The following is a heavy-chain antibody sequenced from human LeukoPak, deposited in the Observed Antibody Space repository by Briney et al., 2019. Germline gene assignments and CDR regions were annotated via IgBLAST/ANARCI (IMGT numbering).Heavy chain of an antibody. Sequence: SQTLSLTCTVSGGSISSGGYYWSWIRQPPGKGLEWIGYIYHSGSTYYNPSLKSRVTISVDRSKNQFSLKLSSVTAADTAVYYCARDLYNWNDGPFYYGMDVWGQGTTVTVSS. D-gene: IGHD1-1*01. CDR1: GGSISSGGYY. CDR3: ARDLYNWNDGPFYYGMDV. J-gene: IGHJ6*02. V-gene: IGHV4-30-2*01. CDR2: IYHSGST.